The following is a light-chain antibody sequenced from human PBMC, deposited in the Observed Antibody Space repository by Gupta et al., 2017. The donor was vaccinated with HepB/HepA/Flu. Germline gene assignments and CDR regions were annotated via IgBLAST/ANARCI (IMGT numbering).Light chain of an antibody. V-gene: IGKV4-1*01. CDR3: QQYYNIPST. CDR2: WAS. J-gene: IGKJ2*01. Sequence: DIVMTQSPDSLAVSLGERATINCQSSQSILYSSNNNNYLAWYQQKPGQPPKLLIYWASTRESGVPDRFSGSGSGTDFTLTISSLQAEDVAVYYFQQYYNIPSTFGPGTKVEIK. CDR1: QSILYSSNNNNY.